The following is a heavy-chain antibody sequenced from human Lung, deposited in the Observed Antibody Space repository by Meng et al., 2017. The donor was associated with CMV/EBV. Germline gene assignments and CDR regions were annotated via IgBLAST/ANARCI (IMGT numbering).Heavy chain of an antibody. CDR3: AREYCASTGCYKGGRFDP. D-gene: IGHD2-2*02. Sequence: SETLSLTCSVTGDSISSFYWTWIRQSPGKGLEWIGYFYYTGSANYNPFLKSRVTISGDTSKNQFSLRLSSVTAADTAVYYCAREYCASTGCYKGGRFDPWGQGTLVTVSS. J-gene: IGHJ5*02. CDR2: FYYTGSA. CDR1: GDSISSFY. V-gene: IGHV4-59*01.